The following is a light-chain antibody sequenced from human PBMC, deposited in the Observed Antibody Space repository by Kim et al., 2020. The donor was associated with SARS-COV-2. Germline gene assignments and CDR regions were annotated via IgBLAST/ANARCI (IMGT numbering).Light chain of an antibody. CDR1: SSNIGRYG. CDR3: AAWDDSLNERV. J-gene: IGLJ3*02. V-gene: IGLV1-44*01. Sequence: GQMVTSSCSGSSSNIGRYGANWYQQLPGTAPKLLIYKNNQRPSGVPDRFSGSRSGTSASLAISGLQSEDEADYYCAAWDDSLNERVFGGGTQLTVL. CDR2: KNN.